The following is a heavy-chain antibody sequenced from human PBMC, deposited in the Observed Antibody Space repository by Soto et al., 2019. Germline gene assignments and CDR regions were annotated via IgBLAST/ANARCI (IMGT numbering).Heavy chain of an antibody. D-gene: IGHD6-19*01. J-gene: IGHJ4*02. V-gene: IGHV3-21*01. CDR1: GFTFSSYS. CDR3: ARDGWLDDPSAGFDY. Sequence: GGSLRLSCAASGFTFSSYSMNWVRQAPGKGLEWVSSISSSSSYIYYADSVKGRFTISRDNAKNSLYLQMNSLRAEDTAVYYCARDGWLDDPSAGFDYWGQGTLVTVSS. CDR2: ISSSSSYI.